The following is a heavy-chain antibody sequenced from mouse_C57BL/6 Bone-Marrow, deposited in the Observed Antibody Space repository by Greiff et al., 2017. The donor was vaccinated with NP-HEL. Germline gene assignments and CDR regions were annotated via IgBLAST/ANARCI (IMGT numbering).Heavy chain of an antibody. V-gene: IGHV5-4*01. D-gene: IGHD1-1*01. J-gene: IGHJ4*01. CDR1: GFTFSSYA. CDR2: ISDGGSYT. CDR3: ARDRIYYYGSPYAMDY. Sequence: EVQLVESGGGLVKPGGSLKLSCAASGFTFSSYAMSWVRQTPEKRLEWVATISDGGSYTYYPDNVKGRFTISRDNAKNNLYLQMSHLKSEDTAMYYCARDRIYYYGSPYAMDYWGQGTSVTVSS.